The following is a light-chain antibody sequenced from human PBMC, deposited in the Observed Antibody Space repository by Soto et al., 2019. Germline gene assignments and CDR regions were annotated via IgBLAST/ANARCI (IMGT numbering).Light chain of an antibody. V-gene: IGKV1-6*01. CDR3: LQDYIYPLT. CDR2: GAT. J-gene: IGKJ4*01. CDR1: QGIRSG. Sequence: AIQMTQSPSSLSASVGDRVTITCRASQGIRSGLGWYQQKPGKAPNLLIYGATSLRSGVPSRFSGSGSGTDFTLTISSLQSEDFATYYCLQDYIYPLTFGGGTKVEMK.